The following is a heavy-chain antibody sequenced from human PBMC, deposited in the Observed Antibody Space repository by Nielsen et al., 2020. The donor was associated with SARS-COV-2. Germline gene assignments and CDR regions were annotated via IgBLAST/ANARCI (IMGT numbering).Heavy chain of an antibody. CDR1: GGSFSGYY. J-gene: IGHJ5*01. Sequence: SETLSLTCAVYGGSFSGYYWSWIRQPPGKGLEWIGEIDQSGGNNYNPSLKNRVTISEETSKNQFSLRLTSVTAADTAVYYCARGRILDIVPLYWFDPWGQGTLVTVSS. D-gene: IGHD2-2*03. CDR2: IDQSGGN. CDR3: ARGRILDIVPLYWFDP. V-gene: IGHV4-34*01.